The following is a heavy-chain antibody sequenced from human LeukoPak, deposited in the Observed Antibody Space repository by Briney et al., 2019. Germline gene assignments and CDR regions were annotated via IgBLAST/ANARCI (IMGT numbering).Heavy chain of an antibody. D-gene: IGHD6-19*01. V-gene: IGHV1-46*01. CDR1: GYTFTSYY. J-gene: IGHJ4*02. CDR2: INPSGGST. CDR3: ARAGDSSGWYSWANFDY. Sequence: ASVKVSCKASGYTFTSYYIHWVRQAPGQGLEWMGIINPSGGSTSYAQKFQGRVTMTRDTSTSTVYMELSSLRSEDTAVYYCARAGDSSGWYSWANFDYWGQGTLVTVSS.